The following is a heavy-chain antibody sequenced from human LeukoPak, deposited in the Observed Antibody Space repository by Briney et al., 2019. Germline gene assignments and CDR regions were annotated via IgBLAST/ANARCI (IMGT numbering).Heavy chain of an antibody. D-gene: IGHD5-12*01. CDR2: MKQDGSEK. Sequence: PGGSLRLSCAVPGINFRGYWMAWVRQAPGKGLEWVANMKQDGSEKYYVDSVKGRFTISRDNAMNSLYLEMNSLRVEDTAVYYCARDLGHTGYDLYDYWGQGTLVTVSS. CDR1: GINFRGYW. V-gene: IGHV3-7*01. CDR3: ARDLGHTGYDLYDY. J-gene: IGHJ4*02.